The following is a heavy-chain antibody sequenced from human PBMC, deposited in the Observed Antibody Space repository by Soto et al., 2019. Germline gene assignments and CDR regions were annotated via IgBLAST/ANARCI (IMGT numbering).Heavy chain of an antibody. CDR2: INHSGST. CDR3: ARGRPWAQLPNPNYYYYGMDV. Sequence: SETLSLTCAVYGGSFSGYYWSWIRQPPGKGLEWIGEINHSGSTNYNPSLKSRVTISVDTSKNQFSLKLSSVTAADTAVYYCARGRPWAQLPNPNYYYYGMDVWGQGTTVTVSS. J-gene: IGHJ6*02. V-gene: IGHV4-34*01. CDR1: GGSFSGYY. D-gene: IGHD5-18*01.